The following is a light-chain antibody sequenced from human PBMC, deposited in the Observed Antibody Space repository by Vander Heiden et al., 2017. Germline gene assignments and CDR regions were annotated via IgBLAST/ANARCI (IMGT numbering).Light chain of an antibody. CDR2: DAS. V-gene: IGKV3-11*01. Sequence: EIVLTQSPATLSLSPGERATLSCRAGQSVSSYLAWYQQKPGQAPRLLIYDASNRATSIPARFSGSGSGTDFTLTISSLEPEDFAVYYCQQRSNWPPEYTFGQGTKLEIK. CDR1: QSVSSY. CDR3: QQRSNWPPEYT. J-gene: IGKJ2*01.